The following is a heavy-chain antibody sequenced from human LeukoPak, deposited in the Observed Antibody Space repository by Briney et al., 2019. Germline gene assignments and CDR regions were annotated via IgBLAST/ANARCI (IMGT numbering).Heavy chain of an antibody. CDR2: ISGSGGST. Sequence: GGSLRLSCAASGFTFSSYGMSWVRQAPGKGLEWVSAISGSGGSTYYADSVKGRFTISRDNAKNSLYLQMNSLRAEDTAVYYCARVDPGSYLMFYYVDFWGQGTLVTVSS. D-gene: IGHD3-10*01. V-gene: IGHV3-23*01. CDR1: GFTFSSYG. CDR3: ARVDPGSYLMFYYVDF. J-gene: IGHJ4*02.